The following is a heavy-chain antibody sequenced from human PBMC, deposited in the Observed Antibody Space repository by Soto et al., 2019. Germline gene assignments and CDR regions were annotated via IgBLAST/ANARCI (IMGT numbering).Heavy chain of an antibody. CDR3: TRDPYGGSRYYFDS. CDR1: GFSFSNYA. D-gene: IGHD1-26*01. Sequence: QPGGSLRLSCAASGFSFSNYAMHWVRQAPGKGLEWVAVIWYDGSNKYYADSVKGRFTISKDNSQNTLYLQMNSLRAEGTAVYYCTRDPYGGSRYYFDSWGQGTLVTVSS. V-gene: IGHV3-33*01. CDR2: IWYDGSNK. J-gene: IGHJ4*02.